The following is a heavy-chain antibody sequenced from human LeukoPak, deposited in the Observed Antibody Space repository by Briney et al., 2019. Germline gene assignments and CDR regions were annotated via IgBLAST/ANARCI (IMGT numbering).Heavy chain of an antibody. V-gene: IGHV4-59*01. CDR2: IYYSGST. CDR3: ARATYSSGWPYYYYYMDV. J-gene: IGHJ6*03. Sequence: PSETLSLTCTVSGGSISSYYWSWIRQPPGKGLEWIGYIYYSGSTNYNPSLKSRVTISVDTSKTQFSPKLSSVTAADTAVYYCARATYSSGWPYYYYYMDVWGKGTTVTISS. D-gene: IGHD6-19*01. CDR1: GGSISSYY.